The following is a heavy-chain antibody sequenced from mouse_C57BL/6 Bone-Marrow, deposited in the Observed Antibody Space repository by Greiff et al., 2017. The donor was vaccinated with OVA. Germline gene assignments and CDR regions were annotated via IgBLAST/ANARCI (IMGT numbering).Heavy chain of an antibody. V-gene: IGHV1-39*01. Sequence: EVQLQQSGPELVKPGASVKISCKASGYSFTDYNMNWVKQSNGKSLEWIGVINPNYGTTSYNQKFKGKATLTVDQSSSTAYMQLNSLTSEDSAVYYCAKNYYGSSYVTFDYWGQGTTLTVSS. CDR1: GYSFTDYN. J-gene: IGHJ2*01. D-gene: IGHD1-1*01. CDR2: INPNYGTT. CDR3: AKNYYGSSYVTFDY.